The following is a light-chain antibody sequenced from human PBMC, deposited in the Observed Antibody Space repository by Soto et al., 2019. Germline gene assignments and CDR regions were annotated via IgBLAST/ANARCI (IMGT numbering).Light chain of an antibody. CDR2: GAS. J-gene: IGKJ3*01. Sequence: EIVLTQSPGTLSLSPGERATLSCRASQSVSGSSLAWYQQKPGQAPRLLIYGASSRATGIPDRFSGSGSGTDVTLTINRLEPEDFAVYYCQQYDSSPSSFTFGPGTKVDIK. CDR3: QQYDSSPSSFT. CDR1: QSVSGSS. V-gene: IGKV3-20*01.